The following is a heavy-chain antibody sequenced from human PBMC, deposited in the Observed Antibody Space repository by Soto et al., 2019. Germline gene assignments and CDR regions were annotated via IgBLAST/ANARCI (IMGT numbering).Heavy chain of an antibody. CDR1: GDSISSYS. D-gene: IGHD6-19*01. CDR3: ARVSRIGGSGWFFFDY. Sequence: PSENLSLTCTVSGDSISSYSWIWFRQPPGKGLEWIGNIHYNGNTKYSPSLKSRVTMSVDTSKNHFSLKLISVTTADTAVYFCARVSRIGGSGWFFFDYWGQGALVTVSS. CDR2: IHYNGNT. J-gene: IGHJ4*02. V-gene: IGHV4-59*01.